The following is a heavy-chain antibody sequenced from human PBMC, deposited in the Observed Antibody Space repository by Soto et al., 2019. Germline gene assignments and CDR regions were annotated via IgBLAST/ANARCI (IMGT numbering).Heavy chain of an antibody. Sequence: QLQLHMSGSGLVKPSHTLSLTCTVSGASITYGAYSWSWIRQTPGKGLEWIGYINHLETTFYNPSFESRLTLSIDRTKNQFSLNLKSMSAADRAVYFCARGGGFDSFDYWGQGILVTVSS. CDR1: GASITYGAYS. J-gene: IGHJ4*02. V-gene: IGHV4-30-2*01. CDR2: INHLETT. CDR3: ARGGGFDSFDY. D-gene: IGHD3-10*01.